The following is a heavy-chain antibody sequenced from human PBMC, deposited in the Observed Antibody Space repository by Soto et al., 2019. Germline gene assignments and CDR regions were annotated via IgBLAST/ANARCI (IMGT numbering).Heavy chain of an antibody. CDR1: GYTFTGYD. CDR2: INPDSGGT. CDR3: ARGGGVNIVLMGHYYYYYGMDV. Sequence: ASVKVSCKASGYTFTGYDMHWVRQAPGQGLEWMGWINPDSGGTNYAQKFQGWVTMTRDTSISTAYMELSRLRSDDTAVYYCARGGGVNIVLMGHYYYYYGMDVWGQGTTVTVSS. D-gene: IGHD2-8*01. V-gene: IGHV1-2*04. J-gene: IGHJ6*02.